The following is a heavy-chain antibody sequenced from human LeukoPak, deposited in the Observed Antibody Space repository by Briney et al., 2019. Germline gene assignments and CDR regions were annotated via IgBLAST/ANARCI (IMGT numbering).Heavy chain of an antibody. CDR2: ISTNNGDT. Sequence: GASVKVSCKPSGYTFTDFGISWVRQAPGQGLEWMGWISTNNGDTNYARDLQGRVTMTTDTSTSTAYMELRSLRSDDTAVYYCARDWFSSGFPYYWGQGTLVTVSS. CDR3: ARDWFSSGFPYY. J-gene: IGHJ4*02. D-gene: IGHD3-22*01. V-gene: IGHV1-18*01. CDR1: GYTFTDFG.